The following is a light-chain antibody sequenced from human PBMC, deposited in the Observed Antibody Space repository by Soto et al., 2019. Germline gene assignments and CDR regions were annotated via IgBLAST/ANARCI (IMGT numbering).Light chain of an antibody. CDR2: GVS. Sequence: EIVLTQSPGTLSLSPGETATLSCRASQSLTSSYLAWYQQRPGQAPSLLIYGVSSRATGIPDRFSGSGSGTDITLTITSLEPEDFALYYCQHYGYSLWTFGQGTKVEIK. V-gene: IGKV3-20*01. J-gene: IGKJ1*01. CDR1: QSLTSSY. CDR3: QHYGYSLWT.